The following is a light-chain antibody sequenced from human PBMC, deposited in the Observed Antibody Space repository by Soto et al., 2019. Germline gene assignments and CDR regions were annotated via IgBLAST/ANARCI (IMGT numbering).Light chain of an antibody. CDR3: QSYDDSLSVHYV. CDR1: SSNIGSTYD. Sequence: QSVLTQPPSVSGAPGQRVTISCTGSSSNIGSTYDVQWYQQLPGTAPKLLTHGNTNRPSGVPDRFSGSKSGTSASLAITGLQADDDADYYCQSYDDSLSVHYVFGTGTKLTVL. V-gene: IGLV1-40*01. J-gene: IGLJ1*01. CDR2: GNT.